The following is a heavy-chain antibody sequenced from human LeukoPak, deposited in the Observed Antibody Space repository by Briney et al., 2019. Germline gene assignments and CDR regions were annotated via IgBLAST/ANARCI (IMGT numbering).Heavy chain of an antibody. V-gene: IGHV1-8*03. J-gene: IGHJ3*02. CDR2: VNPNSGNT. CDR1: GYTFTSYD. CDR3: ARDPHPCGGDCYTNGAFDI. D-gene: IGHD2-21*02. Sequence: ASVKVSCKASGYTFTSYDINWVRQATGQGLEWMGYVNPNSGNTGYAQNFQGRATITRTTSISTAYMEVSGLRSDDTAVYYCARDPHPCGGDCYTNGAFDIWGQGTLVTVSS.